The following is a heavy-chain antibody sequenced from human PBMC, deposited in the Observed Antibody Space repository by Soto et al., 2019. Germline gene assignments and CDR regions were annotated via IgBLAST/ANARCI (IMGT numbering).Heavy chain of an antibody. J-gene: IGHJ4*02. Sequence: SETLSLTCAVYGGSFSGYYWSWIRQPPGKGLEWIGEINHSGSTNYNPSLKSRVTISVDTSKNQFSLKLSSVTAADAAVYYCASSRQYQLLRHSRRGFDYWGQGTLVTVSS. V-gene: IGHV4-34*01. D-gene: IGHD2-2*01. CDR1: GGSFSGYY. CDR2: INHSGST. CDR3: ASSRQYQLLRHSRRGFDY.